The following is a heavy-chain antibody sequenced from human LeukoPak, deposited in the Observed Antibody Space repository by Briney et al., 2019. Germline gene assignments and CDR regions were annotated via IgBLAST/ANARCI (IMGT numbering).Heavy chain of an antibody. V-gene: IGHV1-2*02. CDR1: GYTFTGYY. J-gene: IGHJ6*02. CDR3: ARDRWYYYDSSGDMDV. CDR2: INPNRGGT. Sequence: ASVKVSCKASGYTFTGYYMHWVRQAPGQGLEGMGWINPNRGGTNNEQKFQGRVTMTRDTSISTAYMELNRLRSDDADVYYCARDRWYYYDSSGDMDVWGQGTTVTVSS. D-gene: IGHD3-22*01.